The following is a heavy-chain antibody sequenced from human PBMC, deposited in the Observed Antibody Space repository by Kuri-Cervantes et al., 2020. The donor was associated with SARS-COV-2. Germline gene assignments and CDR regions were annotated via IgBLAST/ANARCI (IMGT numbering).Heavy chain of an antibody. Sequence: GGSLRLSCAASGFTFSSYSMNWVRQAPGKGLEWVSFISSSSNYIYYADSLKGRFTISRDNSKNTLYLRLNTLRAEDTAVYHCAREYVYDTTGYFYWYFDLWGRGTLVTVSS. J-gene: IGHJ2*01. D-gene: IGHD3-22*01. V-gene: IGHV3-21*01. CDR3: AREYVYDTTGYFYWYFDL. CDR1: GFTFSSYS. CDR2: ISSSSNYI.